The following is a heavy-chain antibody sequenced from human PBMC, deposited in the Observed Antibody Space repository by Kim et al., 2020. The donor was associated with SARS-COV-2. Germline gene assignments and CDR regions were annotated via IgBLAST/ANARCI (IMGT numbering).Heavy chain of an antibody. J-gene: IGHJ4*02. D-gene: IGHD5-18*01. Sequence: GGSLRLSCAASGFTFSSYGMHWVRQAPGKGLEWVAVISYDGSNKYYADSVKGRFTISRDNSKNTLYLQMNSLRAEDTAVYYCARGGGDTAMLDSSFFDYWGQGTLVTVSS. CDR1: GFTFSSYG. CDR2: ISYDGSNK. V-gene: IGHV3-33*05. CDR3: ARGGGDTAMLDSSFFDY.